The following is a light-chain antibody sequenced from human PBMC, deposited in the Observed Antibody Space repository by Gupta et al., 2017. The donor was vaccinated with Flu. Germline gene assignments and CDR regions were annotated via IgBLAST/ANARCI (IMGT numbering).Light chain of an antibody. J-gene: IGKJ3*01. CDR3: QQYGSSPPT. V-gene: IGKV3-20*01. Sequence: DTLALSPGERATLSCRASQRMASSFLAWYQQVPGQAPRPLISSTSNRATGIPDRFSGSGSGTDFTLTISRLEPQDFAVYFCQQYGSSPPTFGPGTRLEI. CDR2: STS. CDR1: QRMASSF.